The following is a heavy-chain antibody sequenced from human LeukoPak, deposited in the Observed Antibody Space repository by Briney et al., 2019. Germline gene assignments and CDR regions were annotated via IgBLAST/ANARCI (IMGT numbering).Heavy chain of an antibody. CDR2: ISWNSGSV. V-gene: IGHV3-9*01. CDR3: AKDTSPDLGGNFDY. D-gene: IGHD3-10*01. J-gene: IGHJ4*02. Sequence: GGSLRLSCAASGFTFDDYAMHWVRQAPGKGLEWVSGISWNSGSVGYADSVKGRFTISRDNAKNSLYLQMNSLRAEDTALYYCAKDTSPDLGGNFDYWGQGALVTVSS. CDR1: GFTFDDYA.